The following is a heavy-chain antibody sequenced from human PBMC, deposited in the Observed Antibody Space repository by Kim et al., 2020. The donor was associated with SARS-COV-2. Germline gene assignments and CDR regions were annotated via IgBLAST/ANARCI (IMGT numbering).Heavy chain of an antibody. CDR1: GFTFSSYG. CDR2: ISYDGSNK. D-gene: IGHD5-18*01. CDR3: AKEQGYSYGYFPGYYYYGMDV. Sequence: GGSLRLSCAASGFTFSSYGMHWVRQAPGKGLEWVAVISYDGSNKYYADSVKGRFTISRDNSKNTLYLQMNSLRAEDTAVYYCAKEQGYSYGYFPGYYYYGMDVWGQGTTVTVSS. J-gene: IGHJ6*02. V-gene: IGHV3-30*18.